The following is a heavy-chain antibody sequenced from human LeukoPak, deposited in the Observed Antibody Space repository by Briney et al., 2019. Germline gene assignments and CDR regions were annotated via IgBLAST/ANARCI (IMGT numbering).Heavy chain of an antibody. D-gene: IGHD1-26*01. V-gene: IGHV3-30*03. CDR3: VRDLGGRSGH. CDR2: ISYDGSNK. J-gene: IGHJ4*02. Sequence: GGSPGPSRGATWFPFRRLRKPRVRPAPGQGVEWVAVISYDGSNKYYADSVKGRFAISRDNSKNTLYLQMNSLRTEDTAVYYCVRDLGGRSGHWGQGTLVTVSS. CDR1: WFPFRRLR.